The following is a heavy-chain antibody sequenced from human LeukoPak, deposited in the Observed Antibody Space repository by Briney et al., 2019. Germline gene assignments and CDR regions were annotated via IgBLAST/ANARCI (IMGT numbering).Heavy chain of an antibody. CDR2: ISGGGGST. D-gene: IGHD2-2*01. CDR1: GFTFTSYS. J-gene: IGHJ5*02. CDR3: AKGGYCSSTSCYVGWFDP. V-gene: IGHV3-23*01. Sequence: GGSLRLSCAASGFTFTSYSMNWVRQAPGKGLEWVSVISGGGGSTYYADSVKGRFTISRDNSKNTLFLQMNSLRAEDTAVYYCAKGGYCSSTSCYVGWFDPWGQGTLVTVSS.